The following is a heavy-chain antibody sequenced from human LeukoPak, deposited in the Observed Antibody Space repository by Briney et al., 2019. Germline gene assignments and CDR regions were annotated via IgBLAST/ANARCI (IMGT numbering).Heavy chain of an antibody. V-gene: IGHV3-74*01. CDR3: ARVHVYSSSFDP. CDR1: GFTFSSYW. J-gene: IGHJ5*02. D-gene: IGHD6-6*01. CDR2: INSDGNNR. Sequence: GGSLRLSCAASGFTFSSYWMHWVRQAPGKGLLWVSLINSDGNNRGYADSVKGRFTVSRDNAKNTLYLQMNSLRAEDTAVYYCARVHVYSSSFDPWGQGTLVTVSS.